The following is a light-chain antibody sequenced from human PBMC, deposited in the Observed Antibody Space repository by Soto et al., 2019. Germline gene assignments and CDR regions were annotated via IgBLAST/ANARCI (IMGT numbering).Light chain of an antibody. V-gene: IGLV1-36*01. J-gene: IGLJ2*01. CDR3: AVWDDNLNGVV. CDR2: YDD. CDR1: RSNIGNNA. Sequence: QSVLTQPPSVSEAPRQRVTISCSGSRSNIGNNAVNWYQQLPGKAPKLLIYYDDLLPSGVSDRFSGSKSGTSASLAISGLQSEDEAEYYCAVWDDNLNGVVFGGGTKLTVL.